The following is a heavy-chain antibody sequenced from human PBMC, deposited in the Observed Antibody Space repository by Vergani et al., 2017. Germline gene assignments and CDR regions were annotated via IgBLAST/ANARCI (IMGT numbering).Heavy chain of an antibody. CDR2: IQFDGSNQ. D-gene: IGHD3-16*01. V-gene: IGHV3-30*02. CDR3: AKHFRGWGIDY. Sequence: QVQLVESGGGVVQRGGSLRLSCATSGFTLSNSDMQWIRQGPGKGLEFVAFIQFDGSNQYYADSVKGRFTRSRDFSKNTLYLQMNSLRTDDTATYYCAKHFRGWGIDYGGQGTQVIVSS. J-gene: IGHJ4*02. CDR1: GFTLSNSD.